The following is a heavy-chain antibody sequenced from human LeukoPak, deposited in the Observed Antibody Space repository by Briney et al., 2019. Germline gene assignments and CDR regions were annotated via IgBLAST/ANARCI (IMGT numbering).Heavy chain of an antibody. Sequence: PGGSLRLSCAASGFTFNAYAMHWVRQAPGKGLEWVAAVANDGRDKQYADSMKGRFTISRDNSENTLYLQMNTLRAEDTAVYYCARDRNSPAKYYFDYWGQGTLVTVSS. V-gene: IGHV3-30*01. CDR3: ARDRNSPAKYYFDY. CDR2: VANDGRDK. J-gene: IGHJ4*02. D-gene: IGHD1-14*01. CDR1: GFTFNAYA.